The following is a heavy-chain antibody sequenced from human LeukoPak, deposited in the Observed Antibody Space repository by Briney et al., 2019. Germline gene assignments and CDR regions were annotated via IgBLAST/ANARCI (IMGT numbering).Heavy chain of an antibody. CDR1: GGSISSSSYY. CDR3: ARAPGSGYYFGGSYFDY. J-gene: IGHJ4*02. CDR2: INHSGST. Sequence: PSETLSLTCTVSGGSISSSSYYWGWIRQPPGKGLEWIGEINHSGSTNYNPSLKSRVTISVDTSKNQFSLKLSSVTAADTAVYYCARAPGSGYYFGGSYFDYWGQGTLVTVSS. V-gene: IGHV4-39*07. D-gene: IGHD3-22*01.